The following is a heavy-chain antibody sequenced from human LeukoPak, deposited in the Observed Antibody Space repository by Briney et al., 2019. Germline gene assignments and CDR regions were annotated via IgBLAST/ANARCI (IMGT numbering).Heavy chain of an antibody. J-gene: IGHJ4*02. CDR3: ASGLRSTGRSGNYFDY. CDR1: GDSISSGDHY. CDR2: IYASGRT. V-gene: IGHV4-61*02. Sequence: SQTLSLTCTVSGDSISSGDHYWTWIRQPAGKGLEWIGRIYASGRTVHNPSLKSRITISSDPSKNHFSLELSSVTAADTAIYFCASGLRSTGRSGNYFDYWGPGTLVAVSS. D-gene: IGHD4-17*01.